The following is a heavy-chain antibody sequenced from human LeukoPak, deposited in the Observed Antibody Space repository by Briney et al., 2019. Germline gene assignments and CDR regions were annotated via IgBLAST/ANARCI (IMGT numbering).Heavy chain of an antibody. CDR3: AKDRVPDGHRPFDA. CDR1: GFTVGSTY. V-gene: IGHV3-30*02. Sequence: GGSLRLSCAAPGFTVGSTYISWVRQAPGKGLEWVASINYDVITTYYRDSVKGRFTISRDNSKNTVYLQMNSLRPEDTAVFYCAKDRVPDGHRPFDAWGQGTMVSVSS. D-gene: IGHD5-24*01. CDR2: INYDVITT. J-gene: IGHJ3*01.